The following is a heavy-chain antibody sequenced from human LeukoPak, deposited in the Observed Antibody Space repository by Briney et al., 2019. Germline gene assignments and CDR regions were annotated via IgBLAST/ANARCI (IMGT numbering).Heavy chain of an antibody. CDR3: ARATMVRGDNSLSHDY. J-gene: IGHJ4*02. CDR1: SASITAGYY. D-gene: IGHD3-10*01. V-gene: IGHV4-30-2*01. CDR2: ISHYENT. Sequence: PSQTLSLTCTVSSASITAGYYWTWIRQPPAKGLEWIGYISHYENTYYNPSLKSRVTISVDTSKNQFSLKLSSVTAADTAVYYCARATMVRGDNSLSHDYWGQGTLVTVSS.